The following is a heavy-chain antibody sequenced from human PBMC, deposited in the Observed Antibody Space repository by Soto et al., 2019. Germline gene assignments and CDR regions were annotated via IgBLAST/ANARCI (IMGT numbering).Heavy chain of an antibody. CDR2: IDTSGHNT. V-gene: IGHV3-23*01. Sequence: EVQVLESGGGLIQPGGSLRLSCAFSGLTFSRYASSWVRQAPGKGLEWVSGIDTSGHNTYYADSMKGRFTISRDNSNNTLFLQMNNLRAEDTAVSYCAKAVGEYLYFSNNWGQGILVTVSS. J-gene: IGHJ4*02. CDR1: GLTFSRYA. CDR3: AKAVGEYLYFSNN. D-gene: IGHD3-10*01.